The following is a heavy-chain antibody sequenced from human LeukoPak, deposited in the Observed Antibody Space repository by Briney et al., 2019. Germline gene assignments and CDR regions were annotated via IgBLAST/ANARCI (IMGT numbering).Heavy chain of an antibody. CDR3: ARRRGLERYYFDY. J-gene: IGHJ4*02. D-gene: IGHD1-1*01. Sequence: GGSLRLSCAASGFTFSSYAMSWVRQAPGKGLQWVSTISGSGGSTYYADSVKGRFTISRDNSKNTLYLQMNSLRAEDTAVYYCARRRGLERYYFDYWGQGTLVTVSS. CDR2: ISGSGGST. CDR1: GFTFSSYA. V-gene: IGHV3-23*01.